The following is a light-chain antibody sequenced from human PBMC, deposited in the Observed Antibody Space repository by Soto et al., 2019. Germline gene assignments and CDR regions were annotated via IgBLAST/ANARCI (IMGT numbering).Light chain of an antibody. J-gene: IGLJ2*01. CDR3: CSYGGNYISI. CDR2: DVS. Sequence: QSALTQPRSVSGSPGQSVTISCTGTSSDVGGYNYVSWYQQHPGKAPKLMIYDVSKRPSGVPDRFSGSKSGNTASLTISGLQAADEADYYCCSYGGNYISIFGGGTKVTVL. V-gene: IGLV2-11*01. CDR1: SSDVGGYNY.